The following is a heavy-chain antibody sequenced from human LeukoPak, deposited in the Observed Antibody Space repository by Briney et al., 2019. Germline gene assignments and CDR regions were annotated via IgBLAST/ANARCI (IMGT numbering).Heavy chain of an antibody. CDR2: MNPNSGNT. CDR1: GYTFTSYD. V-gene: IGHV1-8*01. Sequence: ASVKVSCKASGYTFTSYDINWVRQATGQGLEWMGWMNPNSGNTGYAQKFQGRVTITADKSTSTAYMELRSLRSEDTAVFYCASATLRCSGGSCYEMDVWGKGTTVTVSS. D-gene: IGHD2-15*01. J-gene: IGHJ6*04. CDR3: ASATLRCSGGSCYEMDV.